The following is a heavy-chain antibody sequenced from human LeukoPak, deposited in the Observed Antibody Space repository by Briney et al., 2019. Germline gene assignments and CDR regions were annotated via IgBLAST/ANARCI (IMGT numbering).Heavy chain of an antibody. CDR3: ARERLGYGMDV. CDR1: GGSISSGGYY. V-gene: IGHV4-31*03. CDR2: IYYSGST. D-gene: IGHD3-16*01. Sequence: PSQTLSLTCTVSGGSISSGGYYWSWIRQHPGKGLEWIGYIYYSGSTYYNPSLKSRVTISVDTSKNQFSLKLSSVTAADTAVYYCARERLGYGMDVWGLVTTITVSS. J-gene: IGHJ6*02.